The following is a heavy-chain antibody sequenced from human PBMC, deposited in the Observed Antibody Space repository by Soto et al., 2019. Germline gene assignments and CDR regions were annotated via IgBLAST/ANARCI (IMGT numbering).Heavy chain of an antibody. V-gene: IGHV4-38-2*02. D-gene: IGHD5-18*01. CDR3: AREGAVDTAMGGDFDY. Sequence: KTSETLSLTCAVSGYSISSGYYWGWIRRPPGKGLEWIGSIYHSGSTYYNPSLKSRVTISVDTSKNQFSLKLSSVTAADTAVYYCAREGAVDTAMGGDFDYWGQGTLVTVSS. CDR2: IYHSGST. J-gene: IGHJ4*02. CDR1: GYSISSGYY.